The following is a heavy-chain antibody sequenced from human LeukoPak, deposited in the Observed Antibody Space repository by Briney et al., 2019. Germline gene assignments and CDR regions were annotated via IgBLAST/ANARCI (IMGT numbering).Heavy chain of an antibody. Sequence: GESLKISCKGSGYSFTTYWVGWVRQMPGKGLEWMGIIYPGDSDTRYSPSFQGQVTMSADKSINTAYLQWSSLKASDTAMYYCARRQGCSSTSCPPDSWGQGTLVTVSS. V-gene: IGHV5-51*01. CDR2: IYPGDSDT. CDR1: GYSFTTYW. CDR3: ARRQGCSSTSCPPDS. D-gene: IGHD2-2*01. J-gene: IGHJ4*02.